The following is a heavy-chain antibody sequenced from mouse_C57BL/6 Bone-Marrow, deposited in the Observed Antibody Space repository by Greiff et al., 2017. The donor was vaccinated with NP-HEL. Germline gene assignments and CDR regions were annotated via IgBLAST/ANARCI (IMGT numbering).Heavy chain of an antibody. D-gene: IGHD1-1*01. CDR1: GYSITSGYY. CDR2: ISYDGSN. Sequence: EVKLMESGPGLVKPSQSLSLTCSVTGYSITSGYYWNWIRQFPGNKLEWMGYISYDGSNNYNPSLKNRISITRDTSKNQFFLKLNSVTTEDTATYYCAREGTTVVATDYFDYWGQGTTLTVSS. J-gene: IGHJ2*01. V-gene: IGHV3-6*01. CDR3: AREGTTVVATDYFDY.